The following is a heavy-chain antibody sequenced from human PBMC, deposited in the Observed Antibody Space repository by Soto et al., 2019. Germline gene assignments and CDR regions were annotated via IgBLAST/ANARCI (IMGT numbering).Heavy chain of an antibody. Sequence: QVQLVESGGGVVQPGRSLRLSCEVSGFTLSSYGMHWVRQAPGKGLEWVGAISSDGSKQSCGGSVKGRFTISRDNSKNTLYRQMNRLRGDDTAVYYCAKGLASESRSAVYIWGQGTMVTVSS. CDR3: AKGLASESRSAVYI. CDR2: ISSDGSKQ. CDR1: GFTLSSYG. V-gene: IGHV3-30*18. J-gene: IGHJ3*02.